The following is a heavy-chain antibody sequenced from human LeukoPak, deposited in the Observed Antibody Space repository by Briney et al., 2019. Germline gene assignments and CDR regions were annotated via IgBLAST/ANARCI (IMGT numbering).Heavy chain of an antibody. CDR2: IYYSGST. Sequence: PSETLSLTCTVSGGSISSSSYYWSWIRQPPGKGLEWIGYIYYSGSTNYNPSLKSRVTISVDTSKNQFSLKLSSVTAADTAVYYCARRILMGMYYMDVWGKGTTVTVSS. CDR3: ARRILMGMYYMDV. J-gene: IGHJ6*03. D-gene: IGHD2-8*01. CDR1: GGSISSSSYY. V-gene: IGHV4-61*01.